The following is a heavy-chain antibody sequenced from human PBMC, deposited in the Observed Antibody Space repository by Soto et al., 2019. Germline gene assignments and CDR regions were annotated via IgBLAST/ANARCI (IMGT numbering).Heavy chain of an antibody. CDR1: GFTFDDYA. CDR2: ISWNSGSI. D-gene: IGHD3-10*01. J-gene: IGHJ4*02. V-gene: IGHV3-9*01. CDR3: AKAGRWKYYCDY. Sequence: EVQLVESGGGLVQPGRSLRLSCAASGFTFDDYAMHWVRQAPGKGLEWVSGISWNSGSIGYADSVKGRFTISRYNAKKSLDLQMNSLRAEDTAVDYCAKAGRWKYYCDYWVQGPLVAVSS.